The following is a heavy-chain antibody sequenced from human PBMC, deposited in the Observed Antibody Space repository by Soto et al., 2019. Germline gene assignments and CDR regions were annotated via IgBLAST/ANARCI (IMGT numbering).Heavy chain of an antibody. CDR2: ISSSSSYI. Sequence: VGSLRLSCTGSGFTFSSSTMTWVRQGPGKGLEWVSSISSSSSYIYFADSLKGRFTISRDNAKNSLYLQMNSLRAEDTAVYYCARDIGEMSAVWGQGTQVTVSS. D-gene: IGHD3-10*01. CDR1: GFTFSSST. CDR3: ARDIGEMSAV. V-gene: IGHV3-21*06. J-gene: IGHJ4*02.